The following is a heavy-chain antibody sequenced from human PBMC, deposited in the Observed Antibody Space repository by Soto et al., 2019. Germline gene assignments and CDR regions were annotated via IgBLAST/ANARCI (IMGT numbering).Heavy chain of an antibody. D-gene: IGHD3-9*01. Sequence: ASVKVSCKASGYTFPSYGISWVRQAPGQGLEWMGWISAYNGNTNYAQKLQGRVTMTTDTSTSTAYMELRSLRSDDTAVYFCSRDGLYYDILTGYHHPFDYWGQGTLVTVSS. CDR3: SRDGLYYDILTGYHHPFDY. CDR1: GYTFPSYG. CDR2: ISAYNGNT. J-gene: IGHJ4*02. V-gene: IGHV1-18*01.